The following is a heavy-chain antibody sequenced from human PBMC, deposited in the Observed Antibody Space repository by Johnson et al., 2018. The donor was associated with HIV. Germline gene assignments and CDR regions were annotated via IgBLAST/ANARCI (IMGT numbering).Heavy chain of an antibody. V-gene: IGHV3-NL1*01. Sequence: QVQLVESGGAVVQPGGSLRLSCAASGFTFDDYAMHWVRQVPGNGLEWVSVIYSGGSTYYADSVKGRFTISRDSSKNTLYMQMNSLRVEDTAVYYCSSIQGGIWGQGTMVTVSS. CDR2: IYSGGST. CDR1: GFTFDDYA. D-gene: IGHD2-2*02. CDR3: SSIQGGI. J-gene: IGHJ3*02.